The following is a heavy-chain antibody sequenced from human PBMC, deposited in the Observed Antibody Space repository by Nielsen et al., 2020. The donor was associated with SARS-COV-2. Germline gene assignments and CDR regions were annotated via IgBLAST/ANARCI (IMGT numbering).Heavy chain of an antibody. CDR2: ISWSRGSI. J-gene: IGHJ4*02. D-gene: IGHD2-2*01. V-gene: IGHV3-9*01. CDR3: VRMNGPAASDYFDY. CDR1: GFTFDDYA. Sequence: GGSLTLSCAASGFTFDDYAMHWVRRATGKGLEWVSGISWSRGSIVSADSVKGRFNISRDNDKNSLYLQMNSLKPEDTALYYCVRMNGPAASDYFDYWGQGTLVTVSS.